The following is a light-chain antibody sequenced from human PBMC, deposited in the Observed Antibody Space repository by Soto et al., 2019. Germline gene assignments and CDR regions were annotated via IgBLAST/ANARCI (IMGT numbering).Light chain of an antibody. V-gene: IGKV2D-29*01. J-gene: IGKJ5*01. CDR1: QSLLHTDGKTY. CDR2: EVS. CDR3: MQRIENPRV. Sequence: VMTQTPLSLSVTPGQPASISCRSSQSLLHTDGKTYLYWYVQKPGQPPQLLIHEVSDRFSGVSDRFSGSGSEIDFTLKIRWVEAEDVGTYYWMQRIENPRVFGQGTRLEIK.